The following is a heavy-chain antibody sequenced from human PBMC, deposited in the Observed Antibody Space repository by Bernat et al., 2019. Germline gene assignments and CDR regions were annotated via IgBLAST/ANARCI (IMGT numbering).Heavy chain of an antibody. CDR2: IYSGGST. V-gene: IGHV3-53*02. CDR1: GFTVSSNY. J-gene: IGHJ6*03. D-gene: IGHD3-10*01. Sequence: EVQLVETGGGLIQPGGSLRLSCAASGFTVSSNYMSWVRQAPGKGLEWVSVIYSGGSTYYADSVKGRLTISRDNSKNTLYLQMNSLRAEDTAVYYCASISMVQGSYYYYYMDVWGKGTTVTVSS. CDR3: ASISMVQGSYYYYYMDV.